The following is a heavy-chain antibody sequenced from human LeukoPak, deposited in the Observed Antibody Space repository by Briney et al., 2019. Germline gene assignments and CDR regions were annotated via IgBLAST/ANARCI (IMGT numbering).Heavy chain of an antibody. CDR2: ISAYNGNT. V-gene: IGHV1-18*01. D-gene: IGHD3-22*01. Sequence: GASVKVSCKASGYTFTSYGISWVRQPPGQGLEWMGWISAYNGNTNYAQKLQGRVTMTTDTSTSTAYMELRSLRSDDTAVYYCARGRVDYYDSSGYIFDYWGQGTLVTVSS. CDR3: ARGRVDYYDSSGYIFDY. J-gene: IGHJ4*02. CDR1: GYTFTSYG.